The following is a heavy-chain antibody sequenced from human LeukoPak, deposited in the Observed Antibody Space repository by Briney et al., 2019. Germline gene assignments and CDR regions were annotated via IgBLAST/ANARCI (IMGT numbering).Heavy chain of an antibody. CDR2: IYSGGST. D-gene: IGHD2-8*01. CDR3: ARGPYCTNGVCYRQDAFDI. CDR1: GFSVSSNY. Sequence: GGSLRLSCAASGFSVSSNYMSWVRQAPGKGLECVSVIYSGGSTYYADSVKARLTISRDDSKNTLSLQMNSLRAEDTAVYYCARGPYCTNGVCYRQDAFDIWGQGTMVTVSS. J-gene: IGHJ3*02. V-gene: IGHV3-66*01.